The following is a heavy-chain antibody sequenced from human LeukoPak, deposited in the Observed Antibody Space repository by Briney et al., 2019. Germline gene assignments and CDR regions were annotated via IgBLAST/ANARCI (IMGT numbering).Heavy chain of an antibody. CDR1: GGSISSSNW. CDR2: IYHSGST. Sequence: PSETLSLTRAVSGGSISSSNWWSWVRQPPGKGLEWIGEIYHSGSTNYNPSLKSRVTISVDKSKNQFSLKLSSVTAADTAVYYCASLRGYSSSWYLRYNDYWGQGTLVTVSS. D-gene: IGHD6-13*01. CDR3: ASLRGYSSSWYLRYNDY. V-gene: IGHV4-4*02. J-gene: IGHJ4*02.